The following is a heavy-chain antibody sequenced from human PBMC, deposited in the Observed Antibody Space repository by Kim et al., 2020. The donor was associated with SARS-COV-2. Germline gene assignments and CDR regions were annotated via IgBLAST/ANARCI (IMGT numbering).Heavy chain of an antibody. V-gene: IGHV3-21*01. CDR1: GFTFSSYS. CDR2: ISSSSSYI. D-gene: IGHD3-3*01. CDR3: ARPKTSTMFGMTQLYSFYY. Sequence: GGSLRLSCAASGFTFSSYSMNWVRQAPGKGLEWVSSISSSSSYIYYADSVKGRFTISRDNAKNSLYLQMNSLRAEDTAVYYCARPKTSTMFGMTQLYSFYYWGQGTLVTVSS. J-gene: IGHJ4*02.